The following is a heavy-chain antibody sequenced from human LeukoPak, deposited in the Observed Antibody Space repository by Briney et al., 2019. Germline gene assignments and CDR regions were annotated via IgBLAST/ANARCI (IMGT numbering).Heavy chain of an antibody. D-gene: IGHD2-15*01. CDR3: AAQPCSVGRCYLDY. J-gene: IGHJ4*02. CDR1: GVTFSSFA. V-gene: IGHV3-30*04. CDR2: ISYHGRDT. Sequence: PGGSLRLSCAASGVTFSSFAMHWVRQAPGKGLEWVAVISYHGRDTYYADSVKGRFTISRDNSKNTLYLRLNSLGAEDTAVYYCAAQPCSVGRCYLDYWGQGTLVTVSS.